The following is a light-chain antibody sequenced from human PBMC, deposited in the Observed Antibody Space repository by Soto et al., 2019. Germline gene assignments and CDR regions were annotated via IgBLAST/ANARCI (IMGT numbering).Light chain of an antibody. CDR3: QQGYSAPPT. Sequence: DIHMTQSPSSLSASVRDRVTISCRASQSISSHVNWYQQKPAKAPKLLIYDASTLQSGVPSRFSGSGSGTDFTLTISSLQPEDFATYYCQQGYSAPPTFGQGTKVEFK. V-gene: IGKV1-39*01. CDR1: QSISSH. CDR2: DAS. J-gene: IGKJ1*01.